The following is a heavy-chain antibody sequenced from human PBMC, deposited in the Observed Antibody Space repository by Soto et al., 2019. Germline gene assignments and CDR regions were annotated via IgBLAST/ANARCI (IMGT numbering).Heavy chain of an antibody. D-gene: IGHD1-1*01. CDR2: IIPIFGTA. J-gene: IGHJ4*02. CDR1: GGTFSSYA. CDR3: ARRAETNGWNGFGADKYYFDF. V-gene: IGHV1-69*05. Sequence: SVKVSCKASGGTFSSYAISWVRQAPGQGLEWMGGIIPIFGTANYAQRFQGRVTVTSDTSINTVHMELSSLRSEDTAVYYCARRAETNGWNGFGADKYYFDFWGQGTLVTVSS.